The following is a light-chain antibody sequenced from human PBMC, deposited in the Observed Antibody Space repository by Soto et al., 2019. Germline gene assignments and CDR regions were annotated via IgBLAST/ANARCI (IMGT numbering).Light chain of an antibody. CDR1: SSDIGRNY. V-gene: IGLV2-14*03. CDR3: SSFSSNTLV. Sequence: QSVLTQPASVSGFPGQSITISCTGASSDIGRNYVSWYQQQHPGKAPKLIIYDVSNRPSGVSNRFSGSKFDNTASLTISGLQPEDESDYYCSSFSSNTLVFGGGTKLTVL. J-gene: IGLJ2*01. CDR2: DVS.